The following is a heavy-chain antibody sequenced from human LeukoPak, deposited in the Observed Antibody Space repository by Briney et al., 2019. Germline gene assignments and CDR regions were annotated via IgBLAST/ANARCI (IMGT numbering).Heavy chain of an antibody. CDR2: IYYSGST. J-gene: IGHJ4*02. CDR1: GGSISSGDYY. D-gene: IGHD3-10*01. Sequence: SQTLSLTCTVSGGSISSGDYYWRWLRQPPGKGLEWIGYIYYSGSTYYNPSLKRRVTISVDTSKNQFSLKLSSVTAADTAVYYCARALGSGSYYLDYWGQGTLVTVSS. CDR3: ARALGSGSYYLDY. V-gene: IGHV4-30-4*01.